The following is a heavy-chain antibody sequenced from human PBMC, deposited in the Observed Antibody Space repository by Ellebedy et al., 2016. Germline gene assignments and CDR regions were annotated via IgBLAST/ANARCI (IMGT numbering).Heavy chain of an antibody. Sequence: GGSLRLXXAASGFTFSDYYMSWIRQAPGKGLEWVSYISSTSSYTNYADSVKGRFTISRDNAKNTLYLQMNSLTAEDTAVYYCTTDFIVLEGASGGDYWGQGTLVTV. J-gene: IGHJ4*02. V-gene: IGHV3-11*06. CDR3: TTDFIVLEGASGGDY. D-gene: IGHD2/OR15-2a*01. CDR1: GFTFSDYY. CDR2: ISSTSSYT.